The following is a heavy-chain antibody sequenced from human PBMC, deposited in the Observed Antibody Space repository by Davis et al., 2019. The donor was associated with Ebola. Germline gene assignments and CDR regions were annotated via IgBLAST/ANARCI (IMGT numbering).Heavy chain of an antibody. V-gene: IGHV4-61*08. D-gene: IGHD3-3*01. J-gene: IGHJ6*02. Sequence: SETLSLTCTVSGGSISSGGYYWSWIRQHPGKGLEWIGYIYYSGSTNYNPSLKSRVTISVDTSKNQFSLKLSSVTAADTAVYYCARVGTTYYDFWSGYSEPYGMDVWGQGTTVTVSS. CDR3: ARVGTTYYDFWSGYSEPYGMDV. CDR2: IYYSGST. CDR1: GGSISSGGYY.